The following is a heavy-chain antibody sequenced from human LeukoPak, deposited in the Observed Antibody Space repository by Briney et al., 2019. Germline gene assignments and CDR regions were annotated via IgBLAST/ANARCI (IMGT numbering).Heavy chain of an antibody. CDR2: INWNGGST. V-gene: IGHV3-20*04. D-gene: IGHD3-22*01. CDR3: ARGGEGDYYDSSGYYRLDY. J-gene: IGHJ4*02. Sequence: GGSLRLSCAASGFTLDDYGMSWVRQAPGKGLEWVSGINWNGGSTGYADSVKGRFTISRDNAKNSLYLQMNSLRAEDTALYYCARGGEGDYYDSSGYYRLDYWGQGTLVTVSS. CDR1: GFTLDDYG.